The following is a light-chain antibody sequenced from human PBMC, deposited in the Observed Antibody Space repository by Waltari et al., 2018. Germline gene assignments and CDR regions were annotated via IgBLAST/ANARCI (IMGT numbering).Light chain of an antibody. CDR2: DAS. CDR1: QSVSTG. J-gene: IGKJ4*01. CDR3: QQRSKWLS. Sequence: DIVLTQSPGTLSLSPGERASLSCRASQSVSTGLAWYQQKPGQAPRLLIYDASNMATGIPPRFSGSWSGTDFTLTISSLEPEDFAVYYCQQRSKWLSFGGGTKVEIK. V-gene: IGKV3-11*01.